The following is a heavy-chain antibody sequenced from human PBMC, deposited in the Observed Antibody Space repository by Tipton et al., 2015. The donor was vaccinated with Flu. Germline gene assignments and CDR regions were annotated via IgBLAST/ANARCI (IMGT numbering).Heavy chain of an antibody. J-gene: IGHJ4*02. Sequence: QLVQSGAEVKKPGASVKVSCKASGYTFINNDINWVRQATGQGLEWMGWMIANSGNTGYAQKFQGRVAMTRDTSTSTAYMELSSLRSDDTAVYYCARDMPQGVVVIPPAKRFDFWGQGTLVTVSS. CDR2: MIANSGNT. CDR3: ARDMPQGVVVIPPAKRFDF. D-gene: IGHD2-2*01. V-gene: IGHV1-8*01. CDR1: GYTFINND.